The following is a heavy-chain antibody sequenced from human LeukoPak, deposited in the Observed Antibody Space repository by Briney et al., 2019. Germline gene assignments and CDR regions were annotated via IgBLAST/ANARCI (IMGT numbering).Heavy chain of an antibody. D-gene: IGHD2-21*01. CDR3: ARRAYSGGFDYIDY. J-gene: IGHJ4*02. Sequence: PSETLSLTCTVSGGSISSYYWSWIRQPPGKGLELIGFIYYSGSTSYNPSLKSRVTISVDTSKSQFSLKLSSVIAADTAVYYCARRAYSGGFDYIDYWGQGTLVTVSS. CDR2: IYYSGST. V-gene: IGHV4-59*08. CDR1: GGSISSYY.